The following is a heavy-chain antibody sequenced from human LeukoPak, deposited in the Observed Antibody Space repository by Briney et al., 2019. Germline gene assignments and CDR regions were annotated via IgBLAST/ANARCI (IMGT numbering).Heavy chain of an antibody. V-gene: IGHV3-43*02. CDR2: ISGDGGST. CDR3: AKDTEKSSGWSDY. Sequence: GGSLRLSCAASEFTFDDYATHWVRQAPGKGLEWVSLISGDGGSTYYADSVKGRFTISRDNSKNSLYLQMNSLRTEDTALYYCAKDTEKSSGWSDYWGQGTLVTVSS. J-gene: IGHJ4*02. D-gene: IGHD6-19*01. CDR1: EFTFDDYA.